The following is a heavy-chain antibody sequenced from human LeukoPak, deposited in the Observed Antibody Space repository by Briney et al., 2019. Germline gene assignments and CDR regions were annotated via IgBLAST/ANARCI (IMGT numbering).Heavy chain of an antibody. J-gene: IGHJ3*02. Sequence: GGSLRLSCAASGFTFSSYSMNWVRQAPGKGLEWVSSISSSSSSYIYYADSVKGRFTISRDNAKNSLYLQMNSLRAEDTAVYYCARSAVEGDDAFDIWGQGTMVTVSS. D-gene: IGHD6-19*01. CDR3: ARSAVEGDDAFDI. V-gene: IGHV3-21*01. CDR2: ISSSSSSYI. CDR1: GFTFSSYS.